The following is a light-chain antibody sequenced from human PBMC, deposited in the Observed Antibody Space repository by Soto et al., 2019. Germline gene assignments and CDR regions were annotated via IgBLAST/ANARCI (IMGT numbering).Light chain of an antibody. CDR1: QSISSY. J-gene: IGKJ1*01. Sequence: DIQMTQSPSSLSASVGDRVTITCRASQSISSYLNWYQQKPGKAPKLLIYAASSLQSGVPSRFSGSGSGTDFTLTIGSLQPEDFATYYCQQSYSTPVTFGQGTKVETK. CDR2: AAS. V-gene: IGKV1-39*01. CDR3: QQSYSTPVT.